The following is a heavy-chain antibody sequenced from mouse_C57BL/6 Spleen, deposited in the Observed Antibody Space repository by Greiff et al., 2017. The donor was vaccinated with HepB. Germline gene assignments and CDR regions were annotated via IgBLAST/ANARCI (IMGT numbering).Heavy chain of an antibody. CDR2: ISSGGSYT. Sequence: EVMLVESGGDLVKPGGSLKLSCAASGFTFSSYGMSWVRQTPDKRLEWVATISSGGSYTYYPDSVKGRFTISRDNAKNTLYLQMSSLKSEDTAMYYCASPLIITTVVAKGYFDVWGTGTTVTVSS. CDR3: ASPLIITTVVAKGYFDV. CDR1: GFTFSSYG. D-gene: IGHD1-1*01. V-gene: IGHV5-6*01. J-gene: IGHJ1*03.